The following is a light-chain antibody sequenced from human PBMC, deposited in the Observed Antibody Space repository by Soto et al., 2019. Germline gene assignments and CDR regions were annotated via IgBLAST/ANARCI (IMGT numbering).Light chain of an antibody. V-gene: IGKV3-15*01. CDR2: GAS. Sequence: EIVMTQSPATLSVSPGGRATLSCRASQSVSSNLAWYQQKPGQAPRLLIYGASTRATGFPARFSGSGSGTEFTLTISSLQSEDFAVYSCQQYKNWPLTFGGGTRVEI. CDR1: QSVSSN. J-gene: IGKJ4*01. CDR3: QQYKNWPLT.